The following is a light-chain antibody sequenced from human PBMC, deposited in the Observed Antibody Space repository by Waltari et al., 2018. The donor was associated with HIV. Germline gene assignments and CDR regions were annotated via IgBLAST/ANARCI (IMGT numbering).Light chain of an antibody. CDR1: PRVLYNSNSKNY. Sequence: DIMLTLSPDSLVVSLGERATIICKASPRVLYNSNSKNYLSWYQQRPGQPPKLLIYWASTRESGVPDRFSGSASGTDFTLTISGLQAEDVAVYYCHQYYTTPWAFGQGTKVEIK. J-gene: IGKJ1*01. CDR2: WAS. V-gene: IGKV4-1*01. CDR3: HQYYTTPWA.